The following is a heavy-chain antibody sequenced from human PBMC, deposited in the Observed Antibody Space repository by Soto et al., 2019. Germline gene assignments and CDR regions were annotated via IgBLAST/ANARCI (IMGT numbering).Heavy chain of an antibody. CDR2: ISSSSSII. J-gene: IGHJ4*02. D-gene: IGHD3-22*01. Sequence: GRSLRLSCAASGFTFSDYYMSWNRPAPGKGWEWVSYISSSSSIIYSAQPANARFTISTDHAKNSLDLQMNSLRAKETAVHYCARDEGYYETRGYFDXWGQGTLVTVSX. CDR3: ARDEGYYETRGYFDX. CDR1: GFTFSDYY. V-gene: IGHV3-11*04.